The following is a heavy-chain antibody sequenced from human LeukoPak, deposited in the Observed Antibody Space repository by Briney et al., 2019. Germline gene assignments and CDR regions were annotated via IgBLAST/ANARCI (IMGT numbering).Heavy chain of an antibody. CDR1: GGSISSSNYY. CDR2: IYYRGSP. V-gene: IGHV4-39*01. D-gene: IGHD2-15*01. J-gene: IGHJ2*01. CDR3: ATHSSYWYFDL. Sequence: PSETLSLTCTVSGGSISSSNYYWGWIRQPPGKGLEWIGNIYYRGSPYYHPSLKSRVTISVDTSQNQFSLKLSSVTAADTAMYYCATHSSYWYFDLWGRGTLVTVSS.